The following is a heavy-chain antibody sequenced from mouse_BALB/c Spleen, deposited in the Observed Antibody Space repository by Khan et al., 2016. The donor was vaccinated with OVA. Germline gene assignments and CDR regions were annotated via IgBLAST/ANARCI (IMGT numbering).Heavy chain of an antibody. Sequence: EVELVESGGGLVQPGGSLKLSCATSGFTFSDYYMYWVRQTPEKRLEWVAYISNGGGSTYYPDTVTGRFTISRDNAKNTLYLKMSRLKSEDTAMYYCARQRYGGMDYWGQGTSVTVSS. D-gene: IGHD2-12*01. J-gene: IGHJ4*01. CDR1: GFTFSDYY. CDR3: ARQRYGGMDY. CDR2: ISNGGGST. V-gene: IGHV5-12*02.